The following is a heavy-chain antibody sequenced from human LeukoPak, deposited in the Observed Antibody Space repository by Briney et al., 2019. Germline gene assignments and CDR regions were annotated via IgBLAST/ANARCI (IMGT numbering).Heavy chain of an antibody. CDR2: ISGSGGST. J-gene: IGHJ4*02. Sequence: WVSAISGSGGSTYYADSVKGRFTISRDNSKNTLYLQMNSLRAEDTAVYYCASNRGGNFDYWGQGTLVTVSS. D-gene: IGHD2-15*01. V-gene: IGHV3-23*01. CDR3: ASNRGGNFDY.